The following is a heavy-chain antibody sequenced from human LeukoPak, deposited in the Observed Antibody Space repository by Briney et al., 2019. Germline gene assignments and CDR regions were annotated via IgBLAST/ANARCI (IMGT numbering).Heavy chain of an antibody. Sequence: SQTLSLTCTVSIGFISRSYWTWIRQPPGKGLEPIGYIYNSGSTSYNPSFKSRVTISLDASKSQFSLRLSSVTAADTAVYYCARALRITIFGVAPPDAFDIWGQGTMVTVSS. CDR3: ARALRITIFGVAPPDAFDI. V-gene: IGHV4-59*01. CDR2: IYNSGST. CDR1: IGFISRSY. J-gene: IGHJ3*02. D-gene: IGHD3-3*01.